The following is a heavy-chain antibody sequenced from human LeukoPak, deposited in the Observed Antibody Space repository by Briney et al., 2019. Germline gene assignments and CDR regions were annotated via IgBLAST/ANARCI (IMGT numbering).Heavy chain of an antibody. D-gene: IGHD6-19*01. CDR3: ARVRTDSRGRYHFDS. J-gene: IGHJ4*02. CDR1: GITFSTST. V-gene: IGHV3-48*02. CDR2: ISGSSSTI. Sequence: GGSLRLSCAASGITFSTSTMNWVRQAPGKGLEWVSYISGSSSTIYYADSVKGRFTVSRDNARNSLYLQMNNLRDDDTAVYFCARVRTDSRGRYHFDSWGQGTLVTVSS.